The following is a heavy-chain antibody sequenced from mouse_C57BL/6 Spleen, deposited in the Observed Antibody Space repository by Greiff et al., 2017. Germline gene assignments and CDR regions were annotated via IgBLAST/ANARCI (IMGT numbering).Heavy chain of an antibody. J-gene: IGHJ4*01. CDR2: IWTGGGT. Sequence: VQLQQSGPGLVAPSQSLSITCTVSGFSLTSYAISWVRQPPGKGLEWLGVIWTGGGTNYNSALKSSLSISTDNSKSQVFLKMNSLQTDDTARYYCARNPTEDYYAMDYWGQGTSVTVSS. CDR1: GFSLTSYA. V-gene: IGHV2-9-1*01. CDR3: ARNPTEDYYAMDY. D-gene: IGHD1-1*01.